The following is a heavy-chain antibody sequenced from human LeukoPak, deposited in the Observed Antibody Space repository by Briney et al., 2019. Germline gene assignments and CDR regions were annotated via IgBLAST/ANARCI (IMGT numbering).Heavy chain of an antibody. D-gene: IGHD5-18*01. Sequence: ASVKVSCKASGYTFTSYDINWVRQATGQGLEWMGWMNPNSGNTGYAQKFQGRVTMTRNTSISTAYMELSSLRSEATAVYYCAKDPRDHTYGWSWRYFDYWGQGTLVTVSS. CDR3: AKDPRDHTYGWSWRYFDY. V-gene: IGHV1-8*01. CDR1: GYTFTSYD. J-gene: IGHJ4*02. CDR2: MNPNSGNT.